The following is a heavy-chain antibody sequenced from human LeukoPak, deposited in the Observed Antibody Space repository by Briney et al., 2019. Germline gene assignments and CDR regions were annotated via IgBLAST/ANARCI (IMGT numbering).Heavy chain of an antibody. V-gene: IGHV3-30*18. CDR2: ISYDGSNE. J-gene: IGHJ4*02. D-gene: IGHD3-10*02. CDR3: AKSRVRGVYYFDY. Sequence: PGGSLRLSCAASGFTFRTYGMNWVRQAPDKGMEWVAIISYDGSNEDYADSVKGRFTISRDNSKNTLYLQMNSLRAEDSAVYYCAKSRVRGVYYFDYWGQGTLVTVST. CDR1: GFTFRTYG.